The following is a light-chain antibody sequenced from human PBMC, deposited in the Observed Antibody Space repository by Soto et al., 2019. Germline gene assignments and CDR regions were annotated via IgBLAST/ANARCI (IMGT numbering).Light chain of an antibody. Sequence: EIVMTQSPATLSVSQGERATLSCRASESINSNLAGYQQKPGQAPRLLIYRTSNRATGVPARFSGSGSGTELALTISSLQSEDFAVFYCQQYKAWPLTFGGGTNVELK. V-gene: IGKV3-15*01. CDR2: RTS. CDR1: ESINSN. CDR3: QQYKAWPLT. J-gene: IGKJ4*01.